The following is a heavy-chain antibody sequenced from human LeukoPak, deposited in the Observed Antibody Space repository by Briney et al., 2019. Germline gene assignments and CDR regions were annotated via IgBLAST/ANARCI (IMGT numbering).Heavy chain of an antibody. D-gene: IGHD1-26*01. V-gene: IGHV1-3*01. CDR1: GYTFTGYY. Sequence: GASVKVSCKASGYTFTGYYMHWVRQAPGQRLEWMGWINAGNGNTKYSQKFQGRVTITRDTSASTACMELSSLRSEDTAVYYCARVDDSGSYHGDYWGQGTLVTVSS. CDR2: INAGNGNT. J-gene: IGHJ4*02. CDR3: ARVDDSGSYHGDY.